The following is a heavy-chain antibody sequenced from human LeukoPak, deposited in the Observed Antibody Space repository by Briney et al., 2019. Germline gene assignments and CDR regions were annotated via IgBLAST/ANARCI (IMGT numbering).Heavy chain of an antibody. CDR3: ARRHDL. V-gene: IGHV3-23*01. CDR2: IGESGFYT. CDR1: GFTFSSYA. J-gene: IGHJ5*02. Sequence: GGSLRLPCAASGFTFSSYAMSWVRQSPGKGLEWVAVIGESGFYTYDADSVKGRFAISRDNSKNTLYLQMDSLRMEDTAVYYCARRHDLWGQGALVTVSS.